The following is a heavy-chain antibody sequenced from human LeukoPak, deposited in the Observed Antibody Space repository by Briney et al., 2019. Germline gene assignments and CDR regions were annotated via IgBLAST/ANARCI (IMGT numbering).Heavy chain of an antibody. D-gene: IGHD5-18*01. CDR2: ISSSSGTI. CDR3: ARDTAIAHDAFDI. V-gene: IGHV3-48*01. J-gene: IGHJ3*02. Sequence: GGSLRLSCAASGFTFSSYSMNWVRQAPGKGLEWVSYISSSSGTIYYADSVKGRFTISRDNAKSSLYLQMNSLRAEDTAVYYCARDTAIAHDAFDIWGQGTMVTVSS. CDR1: GFTFSSYS.